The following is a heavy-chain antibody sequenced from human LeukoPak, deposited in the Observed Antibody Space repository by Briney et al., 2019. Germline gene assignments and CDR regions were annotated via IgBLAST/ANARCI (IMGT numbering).Heavy chain of an antibody. Sequence: SETLSLTCAVYGGSFSGYYWSWIRQPPGKGLEWIGEINHRGSTNYNPSLKSRVTISVDMSKNQFSLKLSSVTAADTAVYYCARGKGKYYYGSCGMDVWGQGTPVTVSS. CDR2: INHRGST. CDR3: ARGKGKYYYGSCGMDV. J-gene: IGHJ6*02. V-gene: IGHV4-34*01. D-gene: IGHD3-10*01. CDR1: GGSFSGYY.